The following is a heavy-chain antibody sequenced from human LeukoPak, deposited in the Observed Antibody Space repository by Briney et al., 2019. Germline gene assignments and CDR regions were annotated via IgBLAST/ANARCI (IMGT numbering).Heavy chain of an antibody. CDR3: ARDNDVCRGASCLLFDY. CDR2: ITSGGSST. D-gene: IGHD1-1*01. V-gene: IGHV3-23*01. J-gene: IGHJ4*02. Sequence: PGGSLRLSCAASGFTFSSYAMSWVRQAPGKGLEWVSTITSGGSSTYYADSVKGRFSISRDNSKNMLYLQMTSLRAEDTAVYYCARDNDVCRGASCLLFDYWGQGNLVTVSS. CDR1: GFTFSSYA.